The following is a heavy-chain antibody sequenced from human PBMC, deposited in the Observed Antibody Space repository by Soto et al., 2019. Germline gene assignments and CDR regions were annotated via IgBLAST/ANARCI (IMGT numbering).Heavy chain of an antibody. D-gene: IGHD6-6*01. CDR2: INPNSGGT. CDR1: GYTFTCYY. CDR3: ARGMRQLGFAFNRGQEFDY. J-gene: IGHJ4*02. V-gene: IGHV1-2*04. Sequence: ASVKVSCKASGYTFTCYYMHWVRQAPGQGLEWMGWINPNSGGTNYAQKFQGWVTMTRDTSISTAYMELSRLRSDDTAVYYCARGMRQLGFAFNRGQEFDYWGQGTLVTVS.